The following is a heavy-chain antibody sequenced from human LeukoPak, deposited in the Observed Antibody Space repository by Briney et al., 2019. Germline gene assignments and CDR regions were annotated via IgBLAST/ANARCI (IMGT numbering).Heavy chain of an antibody. D-gene: IGHD6-19*01. Sequence: SETLSLPCSVSGYSISSGYYWAWIRQPPGKGLERIGSIYHRVSTYYNPSLKSRLTLSVDTSKNQFSLKLRSVTAADTSVYFCARAEIAVAGTGYYYYYLDVWGKGTTVTVSS. CDR3: ARAEIAVAGTGYYYYYLDV. J-gene: IGHJ6*03. CDR2: IYHRVST. CDR1: GYSISSGYY. V-gene: IGHV4-38-2*02.